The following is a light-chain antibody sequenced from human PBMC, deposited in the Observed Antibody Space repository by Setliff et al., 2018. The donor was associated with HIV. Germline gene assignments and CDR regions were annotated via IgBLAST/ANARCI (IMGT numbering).Light chain of an antibody. J-gene: IGLJ2*01. Sequence: QSALTQPASVSGSPGQSITLSCTGTSSDVGSYNLVSWYQHHPGKAPKLMIYEVSKRPSGVSNRFSGSKSGNTASLTISGLQAEDEADYYCCSYTSSSTLFGGGTKVTVL. V-gene: IGLV2-14*02. CDR2: EVS. CDR1: SSDVGSYNL. CDR3: CSYTSSSTL.